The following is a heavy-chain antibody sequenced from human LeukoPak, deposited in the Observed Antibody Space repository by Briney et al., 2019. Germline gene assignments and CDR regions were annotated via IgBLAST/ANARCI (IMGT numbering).Heavy chain of an antibody. J-gene: IGHJ5*02. Sequence: ASVKVSCKASGYAFIDYAINWVRQAPGQGLEWMGWINTNTGNPTYARGFTGRFVFSLDTSVSTTYLQTSSLKAEDTAVYYCARDPGDDFVVPGDPWGQGTLVTVSS. CDR3: ARDPGDDFVVPGDP. CDR2: INTNTGNP. CDR1: GYAFIDYA. V-gene: IGHV7-4-1*02. D-gene: IGHD2-2*01.